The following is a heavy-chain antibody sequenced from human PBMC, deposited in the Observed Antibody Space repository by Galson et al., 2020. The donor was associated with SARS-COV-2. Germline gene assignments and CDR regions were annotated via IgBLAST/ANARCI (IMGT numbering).Heavy chain of an antibody. V-gene: IGHV1-58*01. D-gene: IGHD2-2*01. CDR2: IVVGSGNT. CDR1: GFTFTNSA. J-gene: IGHJ3*02. CDR3: AAPSCSSTSCYDAFDI. Sequence: SVKVSCKASGFTFTNSAVQWVRQARGQRLEWIGWIVVGSGNTNYAQKFQERVTITRDMSTSTAYMELSSLRSEDTAVYYCAAPSCSSTSCYDAFDIWGQGTMVTVAS.